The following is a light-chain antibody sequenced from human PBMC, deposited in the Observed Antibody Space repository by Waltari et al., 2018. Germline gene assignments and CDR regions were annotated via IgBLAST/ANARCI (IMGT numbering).Light chain of an antibody. CDR1: HGINTY. J-gene: IGKJ3*01. CDR2: YIN. V-gene: IGKV1D-13*01. Sequence: IQMSQSPSSLSASVGDRVTITCRTSHGINTYLHWYQERPGKAPKLLISYINNLASGVPSRFSGNGSGTEFTLTISSLQPEDFAIYYCQQGDNYPFTFGPGTKLDMK. CDR3: QQGDNYPFT.